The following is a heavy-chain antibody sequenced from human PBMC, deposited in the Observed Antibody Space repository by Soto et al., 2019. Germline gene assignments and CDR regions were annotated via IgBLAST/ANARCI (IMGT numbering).Heavy chain of an antibody. CDR3: ARLQGSY. Sequence: QLQLQESAPGRGKPSETLSLPCPVSVGSISSISYYWGWFRQPPGKGLEWIGSIYYSGSTYYNPSLKSRVTISVDTSKNQFSLKLSSVTAADTAVYYCARLQGSYWGQGTLVTVSS. CDR1: VGSISSISYY. J-gene: IGHJ4*02. CDR2: IYYSGST. V-gene: IGHV4-39*01.